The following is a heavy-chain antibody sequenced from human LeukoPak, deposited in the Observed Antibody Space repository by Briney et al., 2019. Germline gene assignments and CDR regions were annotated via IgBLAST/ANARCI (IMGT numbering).Heavy chain of an antibody. D-gene: IGHD6-13*01. CDR3: ASGAYSAAAAPN. CDR2: INPNSGGT. CDR1: GYIFTDYY. Sequence: ASVKVSCKASGYIFTDYYMHWVRQAPGQELGWMGRINPNSGGTNYAQKFQGRVTMTRDTSISTAYMELSRLRSDDTAVYYCASGAYSAAAAPNWGQGTLVTVSS. V-gene: IGHV1/OR15-1*04. J-gene: IGHJ4*02.